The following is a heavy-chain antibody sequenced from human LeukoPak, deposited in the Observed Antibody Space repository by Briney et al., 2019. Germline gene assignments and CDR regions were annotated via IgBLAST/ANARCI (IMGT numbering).Heavy chain of an antibody. CDR1: GGSVNSYY. V-gene: IGHV4-4*09. J-gene: IGHJ3*02. Sequence: SETLSLTCSVSGGSVNSYYWSWIRQPPGKGLEWIGYIYTTGRTNCNPSLKSRVTISVDTSKNQFSLKLSSVTAADTAVYYCAKILGSGVWYGFDIWGQGTMVTVSS. CDR2: IYTTGRT. D-gene: IGHD7-27*01. CDR3: AKILGSGVWYGFDI.